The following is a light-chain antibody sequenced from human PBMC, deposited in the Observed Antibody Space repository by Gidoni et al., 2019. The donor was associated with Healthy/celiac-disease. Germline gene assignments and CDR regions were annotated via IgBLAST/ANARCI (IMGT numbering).Light chain of an antibody. CDR2: DAS. CDR1: QSVSSD. J-gene: IGKJ1*01. V-gene: IGKV3-11*01. CDR3: QQRSNWPPGWT. Sequence: EIVLTQSPATRSLSTGERATLSCRASQSVSSDLAWYQQKPGQAPRLLIYDASNRATGIPARFSCSGSGTDFTLTISSLEPEDFAVYYCQQRSNWPPGWTFGQGTKVEIK.